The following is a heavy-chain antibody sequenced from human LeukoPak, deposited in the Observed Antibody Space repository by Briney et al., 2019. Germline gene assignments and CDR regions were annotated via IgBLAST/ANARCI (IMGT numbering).Heavy chain of an antibody. CDR3: TTDEDWNYARKDV. J-gene: IGHJ6*02. CDR1: GFTFNYAW. D-gene: IGHD1-7*01. Sequence: GGSLRLSCAASGFTFNYAWMSWVRQVPGKGLEWVGQTVSEIDGGTTDYAAPVKGRFTTSRDDSKSTLYLQMNSLKIEDTAVYYCTTDEDWNYARKDVWGQGATVIVSS. CDR2: TVSEIDGGTT. V-gene: IGHV3-15*04.